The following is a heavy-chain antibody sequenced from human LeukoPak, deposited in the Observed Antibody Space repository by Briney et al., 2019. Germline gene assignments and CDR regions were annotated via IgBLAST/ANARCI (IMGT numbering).Heavy chain of an antibody. CDR3: ATRIEYCSGTSCYRNGFDY. J-gene: IGHJ4*02. CDR1: GYTFTSYG. D-gene: IGHD2-2*02. V-gene: IGHV1-18*01. CDR2: ISAYNGNT. Sequence: GASVKVSCKASGYTFTSYGISWVRQAPGQGLEWMGWISAYNGNTNYAQKLQGRVTMTTDTSTSTAYMELRSLRSDDTAVYYCATRIEYCSGTSCYRNGFDYWGQGTLVTVSS.